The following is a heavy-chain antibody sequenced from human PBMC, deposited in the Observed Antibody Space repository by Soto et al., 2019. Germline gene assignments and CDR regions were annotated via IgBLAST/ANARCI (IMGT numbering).Heavy chain of an antibody. D-gene: IGHD3-3*01. Sequence: SQTLSLTCAVSGDSVSSNTAAWNWFRQSPSRGLEWLGRTYYRSKWYNDYAVSVKSRITINPDTSKNQFSLQLNSVTPEDTAVYYCARAEFWRGSRGYYMDVWGKGTTVTVSS. J-gene: IGHJ6*03. CDR3: ARAEFWRGSRGYYMDV. CDR2: TYYRSKWYN. V-gene: IGHV6-1*01. CDR1: GDSVSSNTAA.